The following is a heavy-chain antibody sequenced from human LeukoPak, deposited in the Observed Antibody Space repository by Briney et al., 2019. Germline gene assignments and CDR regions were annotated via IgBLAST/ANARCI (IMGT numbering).Heavy chain of an antibody. D-gene: IGHD3-10*01. J-gene: IGHJ4*02. V-gene: IGHV4-39*01. CDR3: ARHYGSGTYFGY. Sequence: RTSETLSLTCTVSGGYISGSSYYWGWIRQSPVKGLEWIGSIYYSGSTYHNPSLKSRVTISVDTSKNQFSLKLSSVTAADTAFYYCARHYGSGTYFGYWGQGTLVTVSS. CDR2: IYYSGST. CDR1: GGYISGSSYY.